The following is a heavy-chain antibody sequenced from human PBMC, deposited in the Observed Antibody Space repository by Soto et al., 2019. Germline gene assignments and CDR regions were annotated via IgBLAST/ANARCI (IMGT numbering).Heavy chain of an antibody. J-gene: IGHJ4*02. CDR1: GFTFSSYA. CDR3: ARDGGAY. Sequence: QVQLVESGGGVVQPGRSLRLSCAASGFTFSSYAMHWVHRAPGKGLEWMAVMSYDGSNKYYADSVKGRFTISTDNSKNTLYLQMNSLRPEDTALYYCARDGGAYWGQGTLVIVSS. D-gene: IGHD3-16*01. CDR2: MSYDGSNK. V-gene: IGHV3-30-3*01.